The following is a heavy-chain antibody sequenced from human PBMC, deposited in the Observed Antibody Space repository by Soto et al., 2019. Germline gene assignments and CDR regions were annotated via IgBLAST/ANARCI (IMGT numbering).Heavy chain of an antibody. CDR1: GFTFSSYS. CDR3: AAHIRIFGVVILYGMDV. CDR2: ISGSGGST. V-gene: IGHV3-23*01. J-gene: IGHJ6*02. Sequence: PGGSLRLSCAASGFTFSSYSMSWVHQAPGKGLEWVSAISGSGGSTYYADSVKGRFTISRDNSKNTLYLQMNSLRAEDTAVYYCAAHIRIFGVVILYGMDVWGQGTTVTVSS. D-gene: IGHD3-3*01.